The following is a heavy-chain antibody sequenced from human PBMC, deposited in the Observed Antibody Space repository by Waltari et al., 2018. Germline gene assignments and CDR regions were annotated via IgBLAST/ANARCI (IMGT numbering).Heavy chain of an antibody. CDR2: IYHSGST. J-gene: IGHJ4*02. Sequence: QVQLQESGPGLVKPSETLSLTCAVSGYSISSGYYWGWIRQPPGKGLEWIGSIYHSGSTYYNPSLKSRVTISVDTSKNQFSLKLSSVTAADTAVYYCARVTAYGDYYFDYWGQGTLVTVSS. D-gene: IGHD4-17*01. V-gene: IGHV4-38-2*01. CDR1: GYSISSGYY. CDR3: ARVTAYGDYYFDY.